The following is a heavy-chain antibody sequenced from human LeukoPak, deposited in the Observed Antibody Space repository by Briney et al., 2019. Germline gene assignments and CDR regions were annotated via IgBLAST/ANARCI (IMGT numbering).Heavy chain of an antibody. Sequence: GGPLRLSCTASGFSFSDHYMTWMRQAPGKGLEWISYIISSGRSTDYADSVKGRFIISRDNAMNSLFLQMSSLRVDDTAVYYCTRDPDYGDPDWGQGTLVTVSS. CDR1: GFSFSDHY. CDR2: IISSGRST. CDR3: TRDPDYGDPD. J-gene: IGHJ4*02. D-gene: IGHD2-21*01. V-gene: IGHV3-11*01.